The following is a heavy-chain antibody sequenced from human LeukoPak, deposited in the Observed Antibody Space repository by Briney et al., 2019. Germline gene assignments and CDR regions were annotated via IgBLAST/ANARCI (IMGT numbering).Heavy chain of an antibody. CDR3: ARGSGDGYNYGTFDY. CDR1: GGSISSYY. CDR2: IYDSGST. Sequence: SSETLSLTCTVSGGSISSYYWSWIRQPPGKGLEWIGYIYDSGSTNYNPSLKSRVTISVDTSKNQFSLKLSSVTAADTAVYSCARGSGDGYNYGTFDYWGQGTLVTVSS. J-gene: IGHJ4*02. D-gene: IGHD5-24*01. V-gene: IGHV4-59*08.